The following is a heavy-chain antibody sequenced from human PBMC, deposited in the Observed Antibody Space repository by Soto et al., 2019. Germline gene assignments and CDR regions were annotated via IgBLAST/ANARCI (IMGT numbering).Heavy chain of an antibody. CDR2: IIPILGIA. CDR3: ARDYPAGDFWSGYSPY. V-gene: IGHV1-69*04. J-gene: IGHJ4*02. CDR1: GGTFSSYT. D-gene: IGHD3-3*01. Sequence: SVKVSCKASGGTFSSYTISWVRQAPGQGLEWMGRIIPILGIANYAQKFQGRVTITADKSTSTAYMELSSLRSEDTAVYYCARDYPAGDFWSGYSPYWGQGTLVTVSS.